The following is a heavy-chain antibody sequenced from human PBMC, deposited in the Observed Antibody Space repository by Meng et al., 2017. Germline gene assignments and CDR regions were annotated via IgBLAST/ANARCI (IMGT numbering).Heavy chain of an antibody. CDR2: IIPILGIA. V-gene: IGHV1-69*10. J-gene: IGHJ3*02. CDR1: GCTFSSYT. Sequence: SVKVSCKASGCTFSSYTISWVRQAPGQGLEWMGGIIPILGIANYAQKFQGRVTITADKSTSTAYMELSSLRSQDTAVYYCARAHDHYDILTGYSPPDAFDIWGQGTMVTVSS. D-gene: IGHD3-9*01. CDR3: ARAHDHYDILTGYSPPDAFDI.